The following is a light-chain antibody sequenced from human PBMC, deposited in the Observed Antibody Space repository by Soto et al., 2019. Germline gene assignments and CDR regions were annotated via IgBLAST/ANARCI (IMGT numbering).Light chain of an antibody. CDR2: EAS. CDR3: QQYVTSPLT. CDR1: RSVSRNY. J-gene: IGKJ4*01. V-gene: IGKV3-20*01. Sequence: EIVLTQSPATLALSPGERATLSCRASRSVSRNYLAWYQQKPGQAPRLLIYEASSRSTGIPDRFSGSASGTDFTLTISRLEPEDFAVYYCQQYVTSPLTFGGGPKVEIK.